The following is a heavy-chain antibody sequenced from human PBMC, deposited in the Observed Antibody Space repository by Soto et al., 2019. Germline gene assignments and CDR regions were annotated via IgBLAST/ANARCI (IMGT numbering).Heavy chain of an antibody. CDR3: ARAAVAGGTGDWCDP. V-gene: IGHV1-69*09. CDR2: IIPILGIA. Sequence: QVQLVQSGAEVKKPGSSVKVSCKASGGTFSSYTISWVRQAPGQGLEWMGRIIPILGIANYAQKFQGRVTITATKSTSTAYTETSSLKSEDTAVYYCARAAVAGGTGDWCDPWGQGTLVTVSS. J-gene: IGHJ5*02. D-gene: IGHD6-19*01. CDR1: GGTFSSYT.